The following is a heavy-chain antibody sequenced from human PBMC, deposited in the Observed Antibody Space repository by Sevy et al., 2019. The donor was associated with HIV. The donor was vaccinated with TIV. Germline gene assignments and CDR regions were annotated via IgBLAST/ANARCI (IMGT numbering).Heavy chain of an antibody. Sequence: SETLSLTCTVSGGSISSYDWNWIRQSPEKGLEWIGYIYYTGSTNYNPSLKSRVTISVDTSKNQFSLKLSSVTAADTAVYFCAGAGMSVDGTYWYLDLWGRGTLVTVSS. J-gene: IGHJ2*01. V-gene: IGHV4-59*01. D-gene: IGHD6-19*01. CDR3: AGAGMSVDGTYWYLDL. CDR1: GGSISSYD. CDR2: IYYTGST.